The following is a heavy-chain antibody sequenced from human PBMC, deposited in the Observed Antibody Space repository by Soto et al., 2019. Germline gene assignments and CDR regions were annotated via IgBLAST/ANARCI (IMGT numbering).Heavy chain of an antibody. D-gene: IGHD3-10*01. CDR2: INWNGGST. CDR3: AKARGSGNYAKFDY. V-gene: IGHV3-20*04. CDR1: GFTFDDYG. J-gene: IGHJ4*02. Sequence: EVQLVESGGGVVRPGWSLRLSCAASGFTFDDYGMSWVRQAPGKGLEWVSGINWNGGSTGYADSVKGRFTISRDNAKNSLYLQMNSLRAEDTALYYCAKARGSGNYAKFDYWGQGTLVTVSS.